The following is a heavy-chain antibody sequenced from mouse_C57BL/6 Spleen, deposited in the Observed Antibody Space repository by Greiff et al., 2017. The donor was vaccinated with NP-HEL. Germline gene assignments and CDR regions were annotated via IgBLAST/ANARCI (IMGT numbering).Heavy chain of an antibody. CDR1: GYTFTSYW. Sequence: VQLQQPGAELVMPGASVKLSCKASGYTFTSYWMHWVKQRPGQGLEWIGEIDPSDSYTNYNQKFKGKSTLTVDKSSSTAYMQLSSLTSEDSAVYYCARSVTTSYYAMDYWGQGTSVTVSS. D-gene: IGHD2-5*01. CDR2: IDPSDSYT. J-gene: IGHJ4*01. V-gene: IGHV1-69*01. CDR3: ARSVTTSYYAMDY.